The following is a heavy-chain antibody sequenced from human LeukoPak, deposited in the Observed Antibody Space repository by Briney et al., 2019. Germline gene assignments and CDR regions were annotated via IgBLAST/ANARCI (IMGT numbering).Heavy chain of an antibody. Sequence: AETLSLTCTVSGGSISNFYWSWIRQPPGKRLEWIGYIYYTGSINYNPSPTCGVAISSDTSKNHFYLNLKSVTPADTAVYYCARVGLYCGGDCYLDYWGQGTLVTVSS. CDR3: ARVGLYCGGDCYLDY. V-gene: IGHV4-59*01. D-gene: IGHD2-21*02. J-gene: IGHJ4*02. CDR2: IYYTGSI. CDR1: GGSISNFY.